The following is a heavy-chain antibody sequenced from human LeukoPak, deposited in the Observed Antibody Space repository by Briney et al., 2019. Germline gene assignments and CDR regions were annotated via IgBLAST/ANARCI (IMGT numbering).Heavy chain of an antibody. J-gene: IGHJ5*02. CDR3: ARDRGSSGSYSWFDP. CDR1: GGSISSYY. CDR2: IYYSGST. Sequence: SETLSLTCTVSGGSISSYYWSWIRQPPGKGLEWIGYIYYSGSTNYNPSLKSRVTISVDTSKNQFPLKLSSVTAADTAVYYCARDRGSSGSYSWFDPWGQGTLVTVSS. D-gene: IGHD1-26*01. V-gene: IGHV4-59*01.